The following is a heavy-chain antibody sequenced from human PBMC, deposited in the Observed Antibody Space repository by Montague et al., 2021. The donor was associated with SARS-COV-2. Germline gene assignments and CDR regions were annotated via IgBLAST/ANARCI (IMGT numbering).Heavy chain of an antibody. CDR1: GGSISSSSCY. J-gene: IGHJ5*02. D-gene: IGHD2-2*01. CDR2: IYYSGST. CDR3: ARQGDQLLLEYWFDP. Sequence: SETLSLTCTLSGGSISSSSCYWGWTRQPPGKGLEWIGSIYYSGSTYYXPSLKSRVTISVDTSKNQFSLKLSSVTAADTAVYYCARQGDQLLLEYWFDPWGQGTLVTVSS. V-gene: IGHV4-39*01.